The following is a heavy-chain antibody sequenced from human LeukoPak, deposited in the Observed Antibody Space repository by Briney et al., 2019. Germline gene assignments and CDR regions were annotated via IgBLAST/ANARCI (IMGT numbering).Heavy chain of an antibody. CDR2: IYTSGST. Sequence: PSETLSLTCTVSGGSISSANYYWSWIRQPAGKGLEWIGRIYTSGSTNYNPSLKSRVTMSVDTSKNQFSLKLSSVTAADTAVYYCAREYITMIVDGVVYFDYWGQGTLVTVSS. CDR3: AREYITMIVDGVVYFDY. D-gene: IGHD3-22*01. J-gene: IGHJ4*02. V-gene: IGHV4-61*02. CDR1: GGSISSANYY.